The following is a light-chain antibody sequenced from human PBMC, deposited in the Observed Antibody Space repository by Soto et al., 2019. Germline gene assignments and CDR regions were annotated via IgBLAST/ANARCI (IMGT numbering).Light chain of an antibody. J-gene: IGKJ4*01. V-gene: IGKV3-11*01. CDR1: QSVSTY. Sequence: EIVLTQSPATLSLSPGERATLSCRASQSVSTYLAWYQQKPGQAPRLLIYDASNRATDIPARFSGSGSATDFILTISSLEPDDFAAYYCQQRINWPLAFGGGIKVEIK. CDR3: QQRINWPLA. CDR2: DAS.